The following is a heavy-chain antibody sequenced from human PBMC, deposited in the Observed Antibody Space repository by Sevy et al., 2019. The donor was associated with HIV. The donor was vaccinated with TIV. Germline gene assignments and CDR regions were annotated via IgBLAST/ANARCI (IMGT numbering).Heavy chain of an antibody. CDR1: EYSLNELS. CDR3: TTDVHLGDFRLWDD. D-gene: IGHD4-17*01. CDR2: FDPQRGKI. Sequence: ASVKVSCQVFEYSLNELSIHWVRQAPGKGLEWMGGFDPQRGKIIYAQTFQGRVTMTEDTSTETAYMELSNLRSEDTAVYYCTTDVHLGDFRLWDDWGQGTRVTVSS. V-gene: IGHV1-24*01. J-gene: IGHJ4*02.